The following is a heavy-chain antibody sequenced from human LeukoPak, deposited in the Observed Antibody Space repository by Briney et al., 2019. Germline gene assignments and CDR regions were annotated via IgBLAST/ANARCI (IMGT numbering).Heavy chain of an antibody. Sequence: GSLRLSCAASGFNVGSKHMNWVRQAPGKGLEWIGSIYYSGSTYYNPSLKSRVTISVDTSKNQFSLKLSSVTAADTAVYYCARLAGDYDILTGYYIGVIDYWGQGTLVTVSS. CDR2: IYYSGST. CDR1: GFNVGSKH. CDR3: ARLAGDYDILTGYYIGVIDY. V-gene: IGHV4-39*01. J-gene: IGHJ4*02. D-gene: IGHD3-9*01.